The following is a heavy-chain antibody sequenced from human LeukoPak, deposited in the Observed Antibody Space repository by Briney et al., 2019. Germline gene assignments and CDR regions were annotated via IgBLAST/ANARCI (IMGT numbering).Heavy chain of an antibody. V-gene: IGHV3-23*01. CDR2: ISTGGGST. Sequence: GGSLRLSCAASGFTFSSNAMSWVRQAPGKGLEWVSAISTGGGSTYYADSVKGRFTISRDNPNNTLYLQMNNLRAEDTAVYYCARENNRQFDYWGQGTLVTVSP. CDR3: ARENNRQFDY. CDR1: GFTFSSNA. D-gene: IGHD1/OR15-1a*01. J-gene: IGHJ4*02.